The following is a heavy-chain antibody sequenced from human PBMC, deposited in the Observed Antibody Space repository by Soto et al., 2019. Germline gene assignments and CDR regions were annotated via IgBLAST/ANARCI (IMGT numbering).Heavy chain of an antibody. CDR3: ARIPSP. V-gene: IGHV4-30-2*01. J-gene: IGHJ5*02. CDR2: IYHSGST. CDR1: GGSISSGGYS. Sequence: LSLTCAVSGGSISSGGYSWSWIRQPPGKGLEWIGYIYHSGSTYYNSSLKSRVTISVDRSKNQFSLKLSSVTAADTAVYYCARIPSPWGQGTLVTVSS. D-gene: IGHD2-21*01.